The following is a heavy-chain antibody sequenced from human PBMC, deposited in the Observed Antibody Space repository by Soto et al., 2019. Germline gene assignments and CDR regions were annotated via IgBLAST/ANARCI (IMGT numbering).Heavy chain of an antibody. V-gene: IGHV4-39*02. CDR2: IYYSGST. D-gene: IGHD2-15*01. CDR1: GGSISSSSYY. Sequence: SETLSLTCTVSGGSISSSSYYWGWIRQPPGKGLEWIGSIYYSGSTYYNPSLKSRVTISGDTSKNQFSLKLSTVTAADTDVYYCARDRANCSGVVSYVGYWGQGTLVTVSS. CDR3: ARDRANCSGVVSYVGY. J-gene: IGHJ4*02.